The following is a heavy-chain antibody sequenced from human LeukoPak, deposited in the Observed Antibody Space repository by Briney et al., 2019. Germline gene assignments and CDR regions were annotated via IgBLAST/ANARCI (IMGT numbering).Heavy chain of an antibody. CDR3: ARRSGRRYEY. Sequence: GGSLRLSCAASGFTFRDYEMNWVRHAPGGGLEWVSHISGGGESTVYPDAVKGRFTISRDNAKNSLYLQMNSLRVEDTGVYYCARRSGRRYEYWGHGVLVTVSP. CDR2: ISGGGEST. J-gene: IGHJ4*01. CDR1: GFTFRDYE. D-gene: IGHD5-24*01. V-gene: IGHV3-48*03.